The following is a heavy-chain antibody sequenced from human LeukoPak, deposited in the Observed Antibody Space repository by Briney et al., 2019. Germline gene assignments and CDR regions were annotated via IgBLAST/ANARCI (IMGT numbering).Heavy chain of an antibody. J-gene: IGHJ4*02. Sequence: SETLSLTCTVSGGSISSYYWSWIRQPPGKGLEWIGYIYYSGSTNYNPSLKSRVTISVDTSKNQFSLKLSSVTAADTAVYYCASYDIGGEYYFDYWGQGTLVTVSS. V-gene: IGHV4-59*01. CDR2: IYYSGST. CDR3: ASYDIGGEYYFDY. D-gene: IGHD3-16*01. CDR1: GGSISSYY.